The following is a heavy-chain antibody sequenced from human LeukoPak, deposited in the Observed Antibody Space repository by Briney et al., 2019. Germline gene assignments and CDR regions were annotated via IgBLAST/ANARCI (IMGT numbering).Heavy chain of an antibody. CDR1: GGSISSSTYH. CDR3: ARAGSYGDYEFDS. CDR2: IYFSGST. J-gene: IGHJ4*02. D-gene: IGHD4-17*01. Sequence: SETLSLTCTVSGGSISSSTYHWGWIRQPPGKGLEWIGSIYFSGSTYYNPSLKSRVTISLDTSKNQFSLKLTSVTAADTAVYYCARAGSYGDYEFDSWGQGTLVTVSS. V-gene: IGHV4-39*07.